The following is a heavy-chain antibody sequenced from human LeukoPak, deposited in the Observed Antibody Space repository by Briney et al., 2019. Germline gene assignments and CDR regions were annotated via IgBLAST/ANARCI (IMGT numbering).Heavy chain of an antibody. Sequence: GGSLRLSCAASRFTFSSYSLNWVRQAPGKGLEWVSYISSGGSTIYYADSVKGRFTISRDNARNSLYLQMDSLRDEDTAVYYRARDGYGDYLFDYWGQGTLVTVSS. CDR3: ARDGYGDYLFDY. CDR1: RFTFSSYS. D-gene: IGHD4-17*01. J-gene: IGHJ4*02. V-gene: IGHV3-48*02. CDR2: ISSGGSTI.